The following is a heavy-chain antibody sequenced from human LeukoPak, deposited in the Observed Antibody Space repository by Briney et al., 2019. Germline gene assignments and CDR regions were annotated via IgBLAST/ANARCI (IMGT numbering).Heavy chain of an antibody. CDR3: ATGMAAAFDI. J-gene: IGHJ3*02. Sequence: ASVKVSCKASGYTFTSYYMHWVRQAPGQGLEWMGIINPSGGSTSYAQKFQGRVTMTRDTSISTAYMELSRLRSDDTAVYYCATGMAAAFDIWGQGTMVTVSS. D-gene: IGHD1-14*01. CDR1: GYTFTSYY. V-gene: IGHV1-46*01. CDR2: INPSGGST.